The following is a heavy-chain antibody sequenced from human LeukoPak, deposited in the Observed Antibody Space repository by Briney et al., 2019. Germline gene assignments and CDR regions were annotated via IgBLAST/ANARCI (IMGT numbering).Heavy chain of an antibody. J-gene: IGHJ4*02. V-gene: IGHV4-39*01. CDR1: GGSISSSNYH. Sequence: PSETLSLTCSVSGGSISSSNYHWGWVRQPPGKGLEWIGTIYYTATTYYNPSLKSRLTISVDTSRNQFSLKLTSVTAADTAVYYCVMMTFGSCGDWGQGTLVTVSS. CDR3: VMMTFGSCGD. CDR2: IYYTATT. D-gene: IGHD3-16*01.